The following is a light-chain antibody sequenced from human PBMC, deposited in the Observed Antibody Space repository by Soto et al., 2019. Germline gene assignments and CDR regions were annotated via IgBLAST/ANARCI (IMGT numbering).Light chain of an antibody. Sequence: QSVLTQPASVSGSPGQSITISCTGTSSDVGSYNLVSWYQQHPGKAPKLMIYEGSKRPSGVSNRFSGSKSGNTASLTISGLQAEDEADYFCSSYTTTNTLWVFGGGTKLTVL. CDR3: SSYTTTNTLWV. CDR2: EGS. CDR1: SSDVGSYNL. V-gene: IGLV2-14*02. J-gene: IGLJ3*02.